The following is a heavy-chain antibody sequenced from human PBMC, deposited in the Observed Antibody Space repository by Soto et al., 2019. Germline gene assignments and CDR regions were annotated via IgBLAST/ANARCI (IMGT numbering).Heavy chain of an antibody. CDR3: ACGGAGSGPFTWELPDH. Sequence: QMQLVQSGAEVKKTGSSVTVSCTALGNTFTYRYLHWGRQAPGKAREWMGWITPFSADGLYAQKFQERVTITRDRSINTAYMQMSGLRSEDTAMYFFACGGAGSGPFTWELPDHGGQGTLVTVSS. D-gene: IGHD1-26*01. CDR1: GNTFTYRY. J-gene: IGHJ4*02. V-gene: IGHV1-45*02. CDR2: ITPFSADG.